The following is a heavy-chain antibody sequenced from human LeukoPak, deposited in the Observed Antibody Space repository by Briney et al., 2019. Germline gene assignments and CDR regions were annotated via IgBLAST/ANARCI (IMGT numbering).Heavy chain of an antibody. CDR1: GYTFTTNG. D-gene: IGHD1-26*01. V-gene: IGHV1-18*01. J-gene: IGHJ4*02. CDR2: ITAYNGNT. Sequence: GASVKVSCKASGYTFTTNGISWVRQTPGQGLEWMGWITAYNGNTNYTQKLQGRVTITTDTSTSPAYLELRSLRSDDTAVYYCARDPKWELSFDYWGQGTLVTVSS. CDR3: ARDPKWELSFDY.